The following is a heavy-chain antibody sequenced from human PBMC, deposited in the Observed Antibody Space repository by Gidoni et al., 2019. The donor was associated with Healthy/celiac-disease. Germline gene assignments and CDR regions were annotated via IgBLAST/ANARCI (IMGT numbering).Heavy chain of an antibody. CDR3: ARHDVSDCGGDCYPLPADY. CDR2: IYYSGST. J-gene: IGHJ4*02. D-gene: IGHD2-21*02. Sequence: QLRLQESGPGLVKPSETLSLTCTVSGGSISSSSYYWGWLRQPPGKGLEWIGSIYYSGSTYYNPSLKSRVTISVDTSQNQFSLKLSSVPAADTAVYYCARHDVSDCGGDCYPLPADYWGQGTLVTVSS. V-gene: IGHV4-39*01. CDR1: GGSISSSSYY.